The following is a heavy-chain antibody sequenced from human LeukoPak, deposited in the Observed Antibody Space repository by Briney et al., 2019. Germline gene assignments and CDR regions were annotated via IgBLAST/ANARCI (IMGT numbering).Heavy chain of an antibody. V-gene: IGHV4-59*01. CDR3: ARDRLGATYFDY. Sequence: PSETLSLTCAVYGGSFSGYYWSWIRQPPGKGLEWIGYIYYSGSTNYNPSLKSRVTISVDTSKNQFSLKLSSVTAADTAVYYCARDRLGATYFDYWGQGTLVTVSS. CDR2: IYYSGST. J-gene: IGHJ4*02. D-gene: IGHD1-26*01. CDR1: GGSFSGYY.